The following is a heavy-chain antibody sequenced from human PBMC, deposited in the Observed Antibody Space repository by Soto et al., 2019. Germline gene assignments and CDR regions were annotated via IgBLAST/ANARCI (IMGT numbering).Heavy chain of an antibody. Sequence: SVKVSCKASGVTFSSYAISWVRQAPGQGLEWMGGIIPIFGTANYAQKFQGRVTITADESTSTAYMELSSLRSEDTAVYYCARVSDFWSGPFDYWGQGTLVTVSS. D-gene: IGHD3-3*01. CDR2: IIPIFGTA. CDR3: ARVSDFWSGPFDY. V-gene: IGHV1-69*13. J-gene: IGHJ4*02. CDR1: GVTFSSYA.